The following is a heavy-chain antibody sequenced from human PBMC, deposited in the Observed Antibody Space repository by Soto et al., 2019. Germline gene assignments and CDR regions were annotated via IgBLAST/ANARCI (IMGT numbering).Heavy chain of an antibody. CDR1: GFTFSSYA. Sequence: MRLSCASSGFTFSSYAMSWVRQAPGKGLEWVSAISGSGGSTYYADSVKGRFTISRDNSKNTLYLQMNSLRAEDTAVYYCAKGVAARNYYYYYGMDVWGQGNTVTVYS. J-gene: IGHJ6*02. CDR3: AKGVAARNYYYYYGMDV. D-gene: IGHD6-13*01. V-gene: IGHV3-23*01. CDR2: ISGSGGST.